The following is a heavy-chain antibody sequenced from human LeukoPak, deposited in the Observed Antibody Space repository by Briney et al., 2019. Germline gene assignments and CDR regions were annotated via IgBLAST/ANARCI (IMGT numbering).Heavy chain of an antibody. CDR1: GFSFTNHA. J-gene: IGHJ4*02. CDR3: ARGGAYDYGFLDV. V-gene: IGHV3-23*01. Sequence: GGSLRLSCAASGFSFTNHAMTWVRQAPGPGLQWLSTISDTTGTTFYADSAQGRFTISRDVSNHTLYVQMGCLRGDDAAVYYCARGGAYDYGFLDVWGQGTLVSVFS. CDR2: ISDTTGTT. D-gene: IGHD3-10*01.